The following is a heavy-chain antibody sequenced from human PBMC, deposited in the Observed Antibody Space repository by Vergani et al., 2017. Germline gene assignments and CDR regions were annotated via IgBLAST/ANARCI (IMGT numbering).Heavy chain of an antibody. CDR1: GGSFSGYY. CDR2: INHSGST. D-gene: IGHD3-22*01. Sequence: QVQLQQWGAGLLKPSETLSLTCAVSGGSFSGYYWSWIRQPPGKGLEWIGEINHSGSTNYNPSLKSRVTISVDTSKNQLSLKLSSVTAADTAVYYCARSYYDSSGYYFHYWGQGTLVTVSS. V-gene: IGHV4-34*01. CDR3: ARSYYDSSGYYFHY. J-gene: IGHJ4*02.